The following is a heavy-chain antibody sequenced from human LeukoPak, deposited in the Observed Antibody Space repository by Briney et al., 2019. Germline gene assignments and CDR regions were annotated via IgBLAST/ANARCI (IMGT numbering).Heavy chain of an antibody. V-gene: IGHV1-46*01. CDR1: GYTFTNNY. D-gene: IGHD2-2*01. CDR3: ATVRDSIVVVPAAMGWFDP. J-gene: IGHJ5*02. CDR2: IYPRDGST. Sequence: GASVKVSCKASGYTFTNNYLHWVRQAPGQGLEWMGMIYPRDGSTSYAQNFQGRVTVTRDTSTTTVHMELRGLRSEDTAVYYCATVRDSIVVVPAAMGWFDPWGQGTLVTVSS.